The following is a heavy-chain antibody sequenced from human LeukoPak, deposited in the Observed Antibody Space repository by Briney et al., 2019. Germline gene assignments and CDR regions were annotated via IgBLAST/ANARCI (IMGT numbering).Heavy chain of an antibody. J-gene: IGHJ6*03. CDR3: ARLYVRPSGWPGYHYYYFDV. CDR1: GGSFSGSY. Sequence: SETLSLTCAVYGGSFSGSYWGWIRQPPGRGLEWIGEIDHRGSTKYNPSLTSRITISLDTSKNQFSLRLSSLTAADTAVYYCARLYVRPSGWPGYHYYYFDVWGKGTTVTVSS. V-gene: IGHV4-34*01. CDR2: IDHRGST. D-gene: IGHD6-19*01.